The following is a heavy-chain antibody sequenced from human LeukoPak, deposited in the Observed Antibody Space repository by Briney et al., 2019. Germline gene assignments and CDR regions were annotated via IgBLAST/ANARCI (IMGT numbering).Heavy chain of an antibody. Sequence: GGSLRLSCAASGFTFCSYAMHWVRQAPGKGLEWVAVISYDGSNKYYADSVKGRFTISRDNSKNTLYLQMNSLRAEDTAVYYCARDRGFYYYYGMDVWGQGTTVTVSS. CDR2: ISYDGSNK. V-gene: IGHV3-30-3*01. CDR1: GFTFCSYA. CDR3: ARDRGFYYYYGMDV. J-gene: IGHJ6*02.